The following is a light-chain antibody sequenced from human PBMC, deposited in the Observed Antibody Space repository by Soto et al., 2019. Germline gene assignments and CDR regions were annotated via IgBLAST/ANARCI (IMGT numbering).Light chain of an antibody. CDR2: DNI. CDR1: SSSIGNNA. V-gene: IGLV1-44*01. CDR3: AAWGDNLNGWV. Sequence: QSVLTQPPSASGTPGQRVTISCSGSSSSIGNNAVNWYQQFPGTAPKLLIYDNIQRPSGVPDRFSGSKSGTSASLAISGLQSEDEADYYCAAWGDNLNGWVFGGGTKLTVL. J-gene: IGLJ3*02.